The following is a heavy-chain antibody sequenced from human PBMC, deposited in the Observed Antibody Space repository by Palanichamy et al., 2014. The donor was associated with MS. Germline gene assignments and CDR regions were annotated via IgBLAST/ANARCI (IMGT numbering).Heavy chain of an antibody. CDR1: GGSFNIYA. CDR2: IIPGTDTT. V-gene: IGHV1-69*04. Sequence: QVQLVQSGAEVKKPGSSVKVSCKSSGGSFNIYAISWVRQVPGQGLEWMGRIIPGTDTTNYAQKFQGRVMITADKSTSTVHMELSSLRSQDTAMYYCARDLPNVIAVVVATGAFDTWGQGTMVTVSS. D-gene: IGHD2-15*01. J-gene: IGHJ3*02. CDR3: ARDLPNVIAVVVATGAFDT.